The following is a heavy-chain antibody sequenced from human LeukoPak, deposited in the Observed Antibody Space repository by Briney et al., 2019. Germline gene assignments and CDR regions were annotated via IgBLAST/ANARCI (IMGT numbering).Heavy chain of an antibody. CDR2: IKQDGSEK. D-gene: IGHD6-13*01. J-gene: IGHJ5*02. CDR1: GFTFSSYW. V-gene: IGHV3-7*01. Sequence: TGGSLRLSCAASGFTFSSYWMSWVRQAPGKGLEWVANIKQDGSEKYYVDSVNGRFTIPRDNAKNSLYLQINSLRAEDTAVYYCAREISSWYRTEGRFDPWGQGTLVTVSS. CDR3: AREISSWYRTEGRFDP.